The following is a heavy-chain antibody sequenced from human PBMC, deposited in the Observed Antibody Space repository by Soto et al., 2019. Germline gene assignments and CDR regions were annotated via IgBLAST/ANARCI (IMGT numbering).Heavy chain of an antibody. V-gene: IGHV3-30-3*01. CDR2: ISYDGSNK. CDR3: ARDLAAAGIYYYYGMDV. D-gene: IGHD6-13*01. CDR1: GFTFSSYA. J-gene: IGHJ6*02. Sequence: VQLVESGGGVVQPGRSLRLSCAASGFTFSSYAMHWVRQAPGKGLEWVAVISYDGSNKYYADSVKGRFTISRDNSKNTLYRQMNSLRAEDTAVYYCARDLAAAGIYYYYGMDVWGQGTTVTVSS.